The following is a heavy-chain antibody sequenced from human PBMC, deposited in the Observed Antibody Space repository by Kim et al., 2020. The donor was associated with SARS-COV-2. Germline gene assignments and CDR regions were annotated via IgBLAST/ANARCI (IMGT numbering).Heavy chain of an antibody. V-gene: IGHV1-2*02. D-gene: IGHD3-10*01. J-gene: IGHJ4*02. CDR2: INPNSGGT. CDR1: GYTFTGYY. CDR3: ATEMPPLVRGPLNYFDY. Sequence: ASVKVSCKASGYTFTGYYMHWVRQAPGQGLEWMGWINPNSGGTNYAQKFQGRVTMTRDTSISTAYMELSRLRSDDTAMYYCATEMPPLVRGPLNYFDYWGQGTLVTVSS.